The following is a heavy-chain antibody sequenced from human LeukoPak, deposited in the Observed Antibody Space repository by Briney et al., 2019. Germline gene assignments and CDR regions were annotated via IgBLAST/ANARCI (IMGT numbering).Heavy chain of an antibody. CDR2: IRQDGSDK. D-gene: IGHD5-12*01. Sequence: GGSLRLSCAASGFTFSSYWMSWVRQAPGKGLEWVANIRQDGSDKYYVDSVKGRFTISRDNAKNSLYLQMNSLRAEDTAVYYCARDEPPTNGYDSYDFWGQGTLVTVS. J-gene: IGHJ4*02. CDR3: ARDEPPTNGYDSYDF. CDR1: GFTFSSYW. V-gene: IGHV3-7*01.